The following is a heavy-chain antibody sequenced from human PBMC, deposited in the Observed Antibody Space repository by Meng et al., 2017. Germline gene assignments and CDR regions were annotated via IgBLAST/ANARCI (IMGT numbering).Heavy chain of an antibody. V-gene: IGHV1-2*02. D-gene: IGHD2-15*01. Sequence: SVKVSCQASGYTLTGYYMHWLRQAPGQGLEWMGWINTNSGGTNYAQKFQGRVTMTRDTSISTAYMELSRLGSDDTAVYYCAGDGCSGGSCFGVGWFDPWGQGTLVTVSS. CDR3: AGDGCSGGSCFGVGWFDP. CDR1: GYTLTGYY. CDR2: INTNSGGT. J-gene: IGHJ5*02.